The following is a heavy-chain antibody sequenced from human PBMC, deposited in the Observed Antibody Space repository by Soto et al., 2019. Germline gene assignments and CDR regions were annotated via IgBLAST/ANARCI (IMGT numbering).Heavy chain of an antibody. CDR1: GDSISSYY. V-gene: IGHV4-59*01. D-gene: IGHD4-4*01. CDR2: IYDSGST. J-gene: IGHJ4*02. Sequence: PSETLSLTCTVSGDSISSYYWTWIRQPPGKGLEWIGYIYDSGSTNYNPSLKSQVTISLDTSKNQFSLKLSSVTAADTAVYYRSGDPHSKSVAGSIVYWGQGTLVTVSS. CDR3: SGDPHSKSVAGSIVY.